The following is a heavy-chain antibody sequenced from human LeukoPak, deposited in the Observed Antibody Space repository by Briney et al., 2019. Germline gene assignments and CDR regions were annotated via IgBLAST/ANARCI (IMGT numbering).Heavy chain of an antibody. J-gene: IGHJ4*02. CDR3: AKVYFRSVSGPPSR. D-gene: IGHD2-8*01. CDR2: IYSGGST. CDR1: GFTVSSNY. Sequence: GGSLRVSCAASGFTVSSNYMSWVRQAPGKGVEWVSVIYSGGSTYYADSVKGRLTISRENSKNTLYLQMNSLRAEDTAVYYCAKVYFRSVSGPPSRWGQGTLVTVSS. V-gene: IGHV3-53*01.